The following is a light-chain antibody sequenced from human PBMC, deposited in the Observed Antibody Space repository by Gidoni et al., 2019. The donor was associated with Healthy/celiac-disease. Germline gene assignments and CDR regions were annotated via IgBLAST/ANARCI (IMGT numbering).Light chain of an antibody. CDR2: AAS. CDR3: QQCYSTPSYT. Sequence: DIQMTQSPSSLSASVGDRVTITCRASQSISSYLNWYQQKPGKAPKLLIYAASSLQSGVPSRFSGSGSGTDFTLTISSLQPEDFATYYCQQCYSTPSYTFGQGTKVEIK. J-gene: IGKJ2*01. CDR1: QSISSY. V-gene: IGKV1-39*01.